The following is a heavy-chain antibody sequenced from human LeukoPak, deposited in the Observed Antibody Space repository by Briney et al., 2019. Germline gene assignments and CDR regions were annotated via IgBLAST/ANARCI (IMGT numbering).Heavy chain of an antibody. Sequence: GGPLRLSCAASGFTFSSYAMHWVRQAPGKGLEWVAVISYDGSNKYYADSVKGRFTISRDNSKNTLYLQMNSLRAEDTAVYYCAILAVAGRTFDYWGQGTLVTVSS. D-gene: IGHD6-19*01. CDR2: ISYDGSNK. V-gene: IGHV3-30-3*01. J-gene: IGHJ4*02. CDR1: GFTFSSYA. CDR3: AILAVAGRTFDY.